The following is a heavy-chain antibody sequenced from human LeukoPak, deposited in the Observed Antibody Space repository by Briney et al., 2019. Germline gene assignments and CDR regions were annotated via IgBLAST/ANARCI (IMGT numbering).Heavy chain of an antibody. V-gene: IGHV1-46*01. D-gene: IGHD1-7*01. CDR3: ARVELNYGMDV. CDR2: INPSGGST. Sequence: ASVKSSCKASGYTFTSYFMHWVRQAPGQGLEWMGIINPSGGSTSYAQKFQGRVTMTRATSTSTVYMELSSLRSEDTAVYYCARVELNYGMDVWGQGTMVTVSS. J-gene: IGHJ6*02. CDR1: GYTFTSYF.